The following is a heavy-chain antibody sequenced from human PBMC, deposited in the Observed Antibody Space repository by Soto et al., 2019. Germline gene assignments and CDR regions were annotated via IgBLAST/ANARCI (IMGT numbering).Heavy chain of an antibody. J-gene: IGHJ4*02. CDR3: ARGRRDIVVVPAAMCYFDY. CDR1: SGSISGYC. CDR2: INYGGST. D-gene: IGHD2-2*01. Sequence: SETLSLTCAVSSGSISGYCWSWIRQPPGGGLEWIGEINYGGSTNYNPSLKSRVTISVDTSKNHFSLKLSSVTAADTAVYFCARGRRDIVVVPAAMCYFDYWGQGTLVTVSS. V-gene: IGHV4-34*01.